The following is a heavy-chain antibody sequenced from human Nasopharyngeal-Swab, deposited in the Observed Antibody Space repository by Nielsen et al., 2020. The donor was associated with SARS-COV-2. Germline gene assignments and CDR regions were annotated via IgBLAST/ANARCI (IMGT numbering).Heavy chain of an antibody. V-gene: IGHV3-9*01. CDR2: ISWNSGSI. CDR1: GCTFDDYA. D-gene: IGHD4-17*01. J-gene: IGHJ3*02. Sequence: SLKISCAASGCTFDDYAMHWVRQAPGKGLEWVSGISWNSGSIGYADSVKGRFTISRDNAKNSLYLQMNSLRAEDTALYYCASSSDYGDYVRYAFDIWGQGTMVTVSS. CDR3: ASSSDYGDYVRYAFDI.